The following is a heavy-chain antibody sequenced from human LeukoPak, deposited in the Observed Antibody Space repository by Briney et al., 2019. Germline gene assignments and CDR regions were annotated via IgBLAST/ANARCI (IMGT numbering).Heavy chain of an antibody. CDR1: GFTFSSYA. CDR3: ARARVGCTNHAFDL. D-gene: IGHD2-8*01. J-gene: IGHJ3*01. V-gene: IGHV3-23*01. Sequence: GGSLRLSCAASGFTFSSYAMAWVRQAPGKGLEWVSGISDRGGTTYYADSVEGRFTISRDNSKNTVHLQMNSLRAEDTAVYYCARARVGCTNHAFDLWGQGTMVTVSS. CDR2: ISDRGGTT.